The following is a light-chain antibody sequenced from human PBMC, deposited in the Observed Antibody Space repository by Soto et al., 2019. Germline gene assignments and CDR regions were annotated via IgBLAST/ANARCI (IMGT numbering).Light chain of an antibody. J-gene: IGKJ2*03. V-gene: IGKV3-15*01. CDR2: GAS. CDR3: QQYNNGPYS. CDR1: QSVASN. Sequence: VMTQSPATLSVSPGERATLSCGASQSVASNLAWYQQKPGQAPRLLIYGASTRATDIPARFSGSGSGTDFNLTISSLQSEDFAVYYCQQYNNGPYSFGQGTKLEIK.